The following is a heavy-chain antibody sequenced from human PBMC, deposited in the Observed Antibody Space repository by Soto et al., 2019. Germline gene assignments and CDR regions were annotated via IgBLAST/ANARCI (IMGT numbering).Heavy chain of an antibody. V-gene: IGHV3-30*18. CDR2: ISYDGSNK. CDR3: AKVSIAARYYYYYVMDV. D-gene: IGHD6-6*01. CDR1: GFTFSSYG. J-gene: IGHJ6*02. Sequence: PGGSLRLSCIASGFTFSSYGMHWVRQAPGKGLEWVAVISYDGSNKYYADSVKGRFTISRDNSKNTLYLQMNSLRAEDTAVYYCAKVSIAARYYYYYVMDVWGQGSTVTVS.